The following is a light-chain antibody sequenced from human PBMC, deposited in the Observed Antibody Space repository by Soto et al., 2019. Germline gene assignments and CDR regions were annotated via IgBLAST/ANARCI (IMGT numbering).Light chain of an antibody. CDR1: QSISSY. CDR3: QQTYSTPYT. Sequence: DIQMTQSPSSLSASVGDRVTITCRASQSISSYLKWYQHKPGKAPKLLIYAASSLQSAVPSRFSGSGSGTDFTLTIISLQPEDCATYYCQQTYSTPYTFGQGTKLEIK. CDR2: AAS. J-gene: IGKJ2*01. V-gene: IGKV1-39*01.